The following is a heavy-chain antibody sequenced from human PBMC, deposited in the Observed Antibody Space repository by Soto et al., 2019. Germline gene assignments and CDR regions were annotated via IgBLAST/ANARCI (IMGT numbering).Heavy chain of an antibody. D-gene: IGHD5-18*01. CDR3: AKGAYSYGLHYFDY. J-gene: IGHJ4*02. CDR2: LSWNSGSI. Sequence: EVQLVESGGGLVQPGRSLRLSCAASGFTFDDYTMHWVRQAPGKGLEWVSGLSWNSGSIAYADSVKGRFTISRDNAKNSLYLQMNSLRAEDTALYYCAKGAYSYGLHYFDYWGQGTLVTVSS. V-gene: IGHV3-9*01. CDR1: GFTFDDYT.